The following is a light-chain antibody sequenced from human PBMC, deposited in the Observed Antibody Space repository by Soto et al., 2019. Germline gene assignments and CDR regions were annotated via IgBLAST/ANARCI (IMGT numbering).Light chain of an antibody. CDR3: QKYNSAPPLT. J-gene: IGKJ4*01. Sequence: DIQMTQSPSSLSASVGDRVTITCRASQGISNYLAWYQQKPGKVPKLLIYTASTLQSGVPSRFSGSGSGTDFTLTISSLQPEDVATYYCQKYNSAPPLTFGGGTKVEIK. CDR1: QGISNY. CDR2: TAS. V-gene: IGKV1-27*01.